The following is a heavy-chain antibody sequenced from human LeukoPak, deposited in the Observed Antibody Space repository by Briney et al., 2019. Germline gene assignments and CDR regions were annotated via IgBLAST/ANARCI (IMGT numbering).Heavy chain of an antibody. CDR2: IYYSGST. D-gene: IGHD3-10*01. Sequence: SETLSLTCSVSGGSISSSIYYWGWIRQPPGKGLEWIGSIYYSGSTYYNPSLKSRVTISVDTSKNQFSLKLRSVTAADTAVYYRARRLGGSGSYYYWGQGTLVTVSS. CDR3: ARRLGGSGSYYY. CDR1: GGSISSSIYY. V-gene: IGHV4-39*01. J-gene: IGHJ4*02.